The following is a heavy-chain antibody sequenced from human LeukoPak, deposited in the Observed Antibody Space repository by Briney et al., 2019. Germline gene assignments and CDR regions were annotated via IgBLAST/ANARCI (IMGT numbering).Heavy chain of an antibody. D-gene: IGHD3-16*02. V-gene: IGHV6-1*01. Sequence: SQTLSLTCAISGDSISSNSAAWNWIRQSPSRGLEWLGRTYYRSKWYNDYAVSVKSRITINPDTSKNQFSLKVNSVTAADTAVYYCATRKIRGIIGHYYSGMDVWGQGTTVTVSS. J-gene: IGHJ6*02. CDR1: GDSISSNSAA. CDR3: ATRKIRGIIGHYYSGMDV. CDR2: TYYRSKWYN.